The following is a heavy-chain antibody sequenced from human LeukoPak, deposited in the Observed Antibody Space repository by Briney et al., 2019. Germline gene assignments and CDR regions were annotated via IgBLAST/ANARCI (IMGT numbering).Heavy chain of an antibody. CDR1: GGSFSGYY. CDR2: INYSGST. Sequence: PSGTLSLTCAVYGGSFSGYYWSWLRQPPGKGLEWIGEINYSGSTNYNPSLKSRVTISIDTSKTQFSLRVTSVTAADTAVYYCVRRSTPFDLWGRGNLVTVSS. V-gene: IGHV4-34*01. CDR3: VRRSTPFDL. D-gene: IGHD5/OR15-5a*01. J-gene: IGHJ2*01.